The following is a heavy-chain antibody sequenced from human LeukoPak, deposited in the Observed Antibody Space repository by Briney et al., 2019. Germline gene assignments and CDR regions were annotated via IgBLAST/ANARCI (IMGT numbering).Heavy chain of an antibody. J-gene: IGHJ4*02. D-gene: IGHD3-9*01. CDR2: ISAYNGNT. Sequence: ASVKVSCKASGYTLTSYGISWVRQAPGQGLEWMGWISAYNGNTNYAQKLQGRVTMTTDTSTSTAYMELRSLRSDDTAVYYCARGVMDYDILTGYYLDYWGQGTLVTVSS. CDR1: GYTLTSYG. CDR3: ARGVMDYDILTGYYLDY. V-gene: IGHV1-18*01.